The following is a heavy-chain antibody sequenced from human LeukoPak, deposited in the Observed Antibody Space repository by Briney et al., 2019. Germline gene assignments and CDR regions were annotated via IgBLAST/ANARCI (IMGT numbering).Heavy chain of an antibody. V-gene: IGHV3-11*01. CDR1: GFTFSDYY. Sequence: GGSLRLSCAASGFTFSDYYMSWIRQAPGKGLEWVSYISSRGSTKSYADSVKGRFTISRDNAKNSLYLQMNNLSAEDTAVYYCARGGYYYDSSGFYMGENAFDIWGQGTMVTVSS. CDR2: ISSRGSTK. CDR3: ARGGYYYDSSGFYMGENAFDI. D-gene: IGHD3-22*01. J-gene: IGHJ3*02.